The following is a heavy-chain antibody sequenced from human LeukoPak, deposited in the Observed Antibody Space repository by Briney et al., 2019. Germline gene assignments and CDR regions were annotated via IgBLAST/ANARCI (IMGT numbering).Heavy chain of an antibody. D-gene: IGHD6-6*01. V-gene: IGHV3-11*06. J-gene: IGHJ4*02. Sequence: GGSLRLSCAASGFTFSDYYMSWIRQAPGKGLEWVSYISSSSGYTNYADSVKGRFTISRDNAKNSLYLQMNSLRAEDTAVYYCARTYSSSSFVDYWGQGTLVTVSS. CDR2: ISSSSGYT. CDR1: GFTFSDYY. CDR3: ARTYSSSSFVDY.